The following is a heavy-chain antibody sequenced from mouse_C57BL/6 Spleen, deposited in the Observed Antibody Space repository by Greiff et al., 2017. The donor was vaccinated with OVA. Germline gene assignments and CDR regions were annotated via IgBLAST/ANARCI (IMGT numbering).Heavy chain of an antibody. J-gene: IGHJ3*01. Sequence: EVQVVESGGGLVKPGGSLKLSCAASGFTFSSYAMSWVRQTPEKRLEWVATISDGGSYTYYPDNVKGRFTISRDNAKNNLYLQMSHLKSEDTAMYYCARDDGGAYWGQGTLVTVSA. V-gene: IGHV5-4*01. CDR1: GFTFSSYA. CDR2: ISDGGSYT. D-gene: IGHD2-3*01. CDR3: ARDDGGAY.